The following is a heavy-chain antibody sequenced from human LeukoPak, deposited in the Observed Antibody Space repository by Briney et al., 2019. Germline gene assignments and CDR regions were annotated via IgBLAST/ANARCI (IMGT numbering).Heavy chain of an antibody. CDR3: AKDNDYYDSSGYPVGYFDY. V-gene: IGHV3-9*01. D-gene: IGHD3-22*01. CDR1: GFTFDDYA. CDR2: ISWNSGSI. J-gene: IGHJ4*02. Sequence: NPGRSLRLSCAASGFTFDDYAMHWVRQAPGKGLEWVSGISWNSGSIGYADSVKGRFTISRDNAKNSLYLQMNSLRAEDTALYYCAKDNDYYDSSGYPVGYFDYWGQGTLVTVSS.